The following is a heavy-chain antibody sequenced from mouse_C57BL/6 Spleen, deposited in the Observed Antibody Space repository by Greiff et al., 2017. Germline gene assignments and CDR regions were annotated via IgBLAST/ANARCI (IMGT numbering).Heavy chain of an antibody. CDR2: IDPSDSET. J-gene: IGHJ1*03. V-gene: IGHV1-52*01. Sequence: QVHVKQPGAELVRPGSSVKLSCKASGYTFTSYWMHWVKQRPIQGLEWIGNIDPSDSETHYNQKFKDKATLTVDKSSSTAYMQLSSLTSEDSAVYYCAKGLPHWYFDVWGTGTTVTVSS. D-gene: IGHD3-1*01. CDR1: GYTFTSYW. CDR3: AKGLPHWYFDV.